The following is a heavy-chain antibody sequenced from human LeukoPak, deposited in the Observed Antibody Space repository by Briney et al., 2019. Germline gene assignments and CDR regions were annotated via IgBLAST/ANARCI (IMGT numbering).Heavy chain of an antibody. V-gene: IGHV4-34*01. Sequence: SETLSLTCAVYGGSFSGYYWSWIRQPPGQGLEWMGEINHSGSTNYNPSLKSRVTISVDTSKNQFSLKLSSVTAADTAVYYCARRYSSSSFNWFDPWGQGTLVTVSS. CDR3: ARRYSSSSFNWFDP. CDR1: GGSFSGYY. J-gene: IGHJ5*02. CDR2: INHSGST. D-gene: IGHD6-6*01.